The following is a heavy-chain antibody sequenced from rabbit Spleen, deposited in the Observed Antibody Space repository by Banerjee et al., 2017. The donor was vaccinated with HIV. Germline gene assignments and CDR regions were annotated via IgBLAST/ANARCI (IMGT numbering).Heavy chain of an antibody. D-gene: IGHD4-1*01. CDR3: ARDLTDVIGWNFGW. J-gene: IGHJ3*01. V-gene: IGHV1S45*01. Sequence: QEQLTETGGGLVQPGGSLTLSCKASGIDFTKYYITWVRQAPGKGLEWIGIIYAAKGSTDYASWVNGRFTFSKTSSTTVTLQMTSLTAADTATYFCARDLTDVIGWNFGWWGQGTLVTVS. CDR2: IYAAKGST. CDR1: GIDFTKYY.